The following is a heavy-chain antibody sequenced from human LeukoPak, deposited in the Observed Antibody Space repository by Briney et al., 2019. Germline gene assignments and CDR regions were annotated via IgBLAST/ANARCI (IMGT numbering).Heavy chain of an antibody. CDR3: ARTAKSTAVTYVAFDI. D-gene: IGHD4-17*01. CDR2: INPSGGST. V-gene: IGHV1-46*01. Sequence: ASVKVSCKASGYTFTSYYMHWVRQAPGQGLEWMGIINPSGGSTSYAQKCQGRVTMTRDTSTSTVYMERSSLRSEDTAVYYCARTAKSTAVTYVAFDIWGQGTMVTVSS. CDR1: GYTFTSYY. J-gene: IGHJ3*02.